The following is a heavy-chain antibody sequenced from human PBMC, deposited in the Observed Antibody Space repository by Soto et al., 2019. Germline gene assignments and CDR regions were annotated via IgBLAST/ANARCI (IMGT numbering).Heavy chain of an antibody. J-gene: IGHJ4*02. CDR3: ASSSSSLVDY. D-gene: IGHD6-6*01. V-gene: IGHV1-69*13. CDR1: GRTFSSYA. Sequence: ASVKVSCKASGRTFSSYAISWVRQAPGQGLEWMGGIIPIFGTANYAQKFQGRVTITADESTSTAYMELSSLRSEDTAVYYCASSSSSLVDYWGQGTLVTVSS. CDR2: IIPIFGTA.